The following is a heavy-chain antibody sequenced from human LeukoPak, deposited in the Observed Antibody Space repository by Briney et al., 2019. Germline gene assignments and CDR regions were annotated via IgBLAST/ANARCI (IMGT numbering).Heavy chain of an antibody. CDR1: GFTFSSYG. Sequence: GGSLRLSCAASGFTFSSYGMHWVRQALGKGLEWVAVISYDGSNKYYADSVKGRFTISRDNSKNTLYLQMNSLRAEDTAVYYCAKEGIYGSGSFFDYWGQGTLVTVSS. CDR3: AKEGIYGSGSFFDY. V-gene: IGHV3-30*18. CDR2: ISYDGSNK. D-gene: IGHD3-10*01. J-gene: IGHJ4*02.